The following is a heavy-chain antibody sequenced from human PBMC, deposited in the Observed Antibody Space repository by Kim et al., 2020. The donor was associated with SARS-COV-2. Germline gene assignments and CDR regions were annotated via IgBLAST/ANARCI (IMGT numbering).Heavy chain of an antibody. D-gene: IGHD1-26*01. V-gene: IGHV3-21*01. J-gene: IGHJ4*01. CDR2: ISSSSSYL. Sequence: GGSLRLSCAASGFTFSSYNMNWVRQAPGKGLEWVSSISSSSSYLYYDASERRCFIISSDTEKTSQYLQINSLSADETAVYYCARDGYSGSYLDTWHYYF. CDR1: GFTFSSYN. CDR3: ARDGYSGSYLDTWHYYF.